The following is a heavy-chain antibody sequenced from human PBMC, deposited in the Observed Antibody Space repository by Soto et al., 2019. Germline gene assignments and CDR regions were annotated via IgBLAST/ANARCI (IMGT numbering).Heavy chain of an antibody. D-gene: IGHD5-18*01. CDR1: GFPFSIYW. CDR3: ARFHGYSYALDAFDI. J-gene: IGHJ3*02. V-gene: IGHV3-7*02. CDR2: IKQDGSEE. Sequence: HGGSLRLCCAGSGFPFSIYWMSWVRQAPGKGLEWVANIKQDGSEEYYVDSVRGRFTISRDNAKNSLYLQMNSLRAEDTAVYYCARFHGYSYALDAFDIWGQGTMVTV.